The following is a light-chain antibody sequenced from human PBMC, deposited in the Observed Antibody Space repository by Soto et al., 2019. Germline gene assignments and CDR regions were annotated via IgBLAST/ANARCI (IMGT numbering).Light chain of an antibody. CDR2: DAS. V-gene: IGKV1-5*01. J-gene: IGKJ1*01. CDR1: QSASTF. Sequence: DIQMTQSPCTMSESVVAIVTITGRASQSASTFLAWYQQKPGQAPKLLIYDASTLQSGVPSRFSASGSGTEFALTISGLQPDDFAVYYCQKYNRYAVTFGKGTTGAIK. CDR3: QKYNRYAVT.